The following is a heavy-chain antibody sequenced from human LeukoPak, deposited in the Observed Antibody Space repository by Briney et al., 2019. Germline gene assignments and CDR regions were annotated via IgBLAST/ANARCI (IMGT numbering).Heavy chain of an antibody. D-gene: IGHD6-13*01. CDR3: TRGGDSSSWYDPFDP. Sequence: ASVKVSCKASGGTFTSYDINWVRQATGQGLEWMGWMNPNSGNTGYAQKFQGRVTITRNTSISTAYMELSSLRSEDTAVYYCTRGGDSSSWYDPFDPWGQGTLVTVSS. J-gene: IGHJ5*02. CDR2: MNPNSGNT. V-gene: IGHV1-8*03. CDR1: GGTFTSYD.